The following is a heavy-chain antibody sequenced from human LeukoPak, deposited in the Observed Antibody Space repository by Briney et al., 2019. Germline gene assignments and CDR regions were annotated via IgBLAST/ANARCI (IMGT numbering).Heavy chain of an antibody. CDR3: ARSRYYYGSGSYFLNWFDP. CDR2: INPNSGGT. V-gene: IGHV1-2*06. D-gene: IGHD3-10*01. CDR1: GYTFTGYY. Sequence: ASVKVSCKASGYTFTGYYMHWVRQAPGQGLEWMGRINPNSGGTSYAQKFQGRVTMTRDTSISTAYMELSRLRSDDTAVYYCARSRYYYGSGSYFLNWFDPWGQGTLVTVSS. J-gene: IGHJ5*02.